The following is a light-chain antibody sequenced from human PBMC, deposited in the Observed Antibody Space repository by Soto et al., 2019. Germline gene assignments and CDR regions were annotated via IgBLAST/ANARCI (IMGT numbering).Light chain of an antibody. J-gene: IGKJ4*01. Sequence: DIQMTQSPSTLSASVGDRVTITCRASQSIGSWLAWYQQKPGKAPKLLIYKASTLESGVPSRFSGSGSGTEFTLTISSLQPEDIATYYCQQYDNLPLTFGGGTKVDIK. CDR1: QSIGSW. V-gene: IGKV1-5*03. CDR2: KAS. CDR3: QQYDNLPLT.